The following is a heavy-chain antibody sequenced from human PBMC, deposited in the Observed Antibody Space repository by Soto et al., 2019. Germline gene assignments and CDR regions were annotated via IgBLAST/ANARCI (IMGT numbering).Heavy chain of an antibody. J-gene: IGHJ4*02. Sequence: GGSLRLSCAASGFTFSSYGMHWVRQAPGKGLEWVAVISYDGSNKYYADSVKGRFTISRDNSKNTLYLQMNSLRAEDTAVYYCAKDQSFMVRVVGIDYWGQGTLVTVSS. CDR3: AKDQSFMVRVVGIDY. CDR2: ISYDGSNK. D-gene: IGHD3-10*01. CDR1: GFTFSSYG. V-gene: IGHV3-30*18.